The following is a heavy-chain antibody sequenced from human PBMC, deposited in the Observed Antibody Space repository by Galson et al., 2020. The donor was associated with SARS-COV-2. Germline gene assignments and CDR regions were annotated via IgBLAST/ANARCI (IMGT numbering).Heavy chain of an antibody. CDR1: GFTVNSYG. J-gene: IGHJ6*02. CDR2: ISYDGRAQ. V-gene: IGHV3-30*18. D-gene: IGHD2-2*01. Sequence: PGGSLRLSCAASGFTVNSYGMHWVRQAPGKGLEWVAIISYDGRAQHYADSVKGRFTISRDNSKDTMYLQMNSLRAEDKAVYYCANSGYCSTTTCFSYHYYGMDVWGQGTAVTVSS. CDR3: ANSGYCSTTTCFSYHYYGMDV.